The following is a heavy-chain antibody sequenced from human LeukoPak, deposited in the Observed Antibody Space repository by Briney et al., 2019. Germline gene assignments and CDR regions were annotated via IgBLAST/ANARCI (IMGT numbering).Heavy chain of an antibody. CDR3: ATSPGFCHTSPFDY. CDR1: GFSFSNAW. Sequence: PGGSLRLSCAASGFSFSNAWMTWVRQAPGKGLEWVGHIKSRTDGGTTDYAAPVKDRFTISRDDSKNTLFLQMNSLKTEDTAVYHCATSPGFCHTSPFDYWGQGTLVTVSS. CDR2: IKSRTDGGTT. V-gene: IGHV3-15*01. D-gene: IGHD3-3*01. J-gene: IGHJ4*02.